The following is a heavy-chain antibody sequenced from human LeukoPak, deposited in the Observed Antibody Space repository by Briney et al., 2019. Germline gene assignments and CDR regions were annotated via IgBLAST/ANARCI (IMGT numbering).Heavy chain of an antibody. CDR2: IRSKANNYAT. CDR1: GFTFSAST. V-gene: IGHV3-73*01. Sequence: GGSLRLSCAASGFTFSASTMHWVRQASGEGLEWVGRIRSKANNYATAYAASVQGRFTISRDDSKNTAYLQMNSLKTEDTALYYCTSVVGATFDYWGQGTLVTVSS. D-gene: IGHD1-26*01. J-gene: IGHJ4*02. CDR3: TSVVGATFDY.